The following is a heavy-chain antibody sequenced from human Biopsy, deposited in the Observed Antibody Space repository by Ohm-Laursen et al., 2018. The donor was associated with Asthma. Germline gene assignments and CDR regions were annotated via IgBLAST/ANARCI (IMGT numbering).Heavy chain of an antibody. D-gene: IGHD6-19*01. CDR1: RFTYA. Sequence: SLRLSCAASRFTYAMHWVRQAPGKGLEWVAVISYDGSSIYYADSVKGRFTISRDNSKNTLSLQMNILTAEDTAVYYCAREGVAGTHIEDWGQGTLVTVSS. V-gene: IGHV3-30-3*01. CDR2: ISYDGSSI. CDR3: AREGVAGTHIED. J-gene: IGHJ4*02.